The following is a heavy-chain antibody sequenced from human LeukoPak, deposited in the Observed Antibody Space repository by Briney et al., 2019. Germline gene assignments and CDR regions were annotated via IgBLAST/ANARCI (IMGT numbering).Heavy chain of an antibody. J-gene: IGHJ4*02. CDR2: INHSGST. CDR3: ASGYSSDFDY. CDR1: GGSISSYY. V-gene: IGHV4-34*01. D-gene: IGHD5-18*01. Sequence: SETLSLTCTVSGGSISSYYWSWIRQPPGKGLEWIGEINHSGSTYYNPSLKTRVMISLDTSKNQFSLKVSSVTAADTAVYYCASGYSSDFDYWGQGTLVTVSS.